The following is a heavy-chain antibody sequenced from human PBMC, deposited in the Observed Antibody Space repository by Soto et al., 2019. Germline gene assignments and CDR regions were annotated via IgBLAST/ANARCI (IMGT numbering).Heavy chain of an antibody. J-gene: IGHJ4*02. V-gene: IGHV4-34*01. D-gene: IGHD3-3*01. CDR2: INHSGST. CDR1: GGAFSGYY. CDR3: ARVGDFWSGYPYYFDY. Sequence: SETLSLTCAVYGGAFSGYYWSWIRQPPGKGLEWIGEINHSGSTNYNPSLKSRGTISVDTSKNQFSLKLSSVTAADTAVYYCARVGDFWSGYPYYFDYWGQGTLVT.